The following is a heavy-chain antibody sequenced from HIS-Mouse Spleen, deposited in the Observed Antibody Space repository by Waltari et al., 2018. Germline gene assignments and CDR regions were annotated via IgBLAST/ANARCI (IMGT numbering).Heavy chain of an antibody. CDR2: FDPEDGET. V-gene: IGHV1-24*01. J-gene: IGHJ4*02. Sequence: QVQLVQSGAEVKKPGASVKVSCKVSGYTLTELSMHSVRQAPGKGLEWMGGFDPEDGETIYAQKFQGRVTMTEDTSTDTAYMELSSLRSEDTAVYYCATYYYDSSGYSRRGRYFDYWGQGTLVTVPS. CDR1: GYTLTELS. CDR3: ATYYYDSSGYSRRGRYFDY. D-gene: IGHD3-22*01.